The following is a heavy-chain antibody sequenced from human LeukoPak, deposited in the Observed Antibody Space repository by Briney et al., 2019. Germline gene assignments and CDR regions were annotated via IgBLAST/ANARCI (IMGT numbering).Heavy chain of an antibody. CDR3: ATWAFYHNLDV. J-gene: IGHJ6*02. CDR1: GFTIGPYA. V-gene: IGHV3-43*02. D-gene: IGHD2/OR15-2a*01. CDR2: IKADGSGI. Sequence: GGALRLSCAASGFTIGPYAMYWVRQGPGRGLEWVSVIKADGSGIFYADSVRGRFTTSRDNSKTSLYLQMNSLTSEDTALYYCATWAFYHNLDVWGQGTTVIVSS.